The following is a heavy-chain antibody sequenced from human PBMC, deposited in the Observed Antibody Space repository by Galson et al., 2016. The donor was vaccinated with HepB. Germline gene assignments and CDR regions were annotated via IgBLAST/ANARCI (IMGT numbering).Heavy chain of an antibody. Sequence: SLRLSCAASGFTFSSFSMSWVRQAPGKGLEWVSSISRGSSYIYYADSVKGRFTISRDNVKNSLYLQMNSLRAEDTAVYYCVREFYGLDYWGQGTLVTVSS. CDR1: GFTFSSFS. CDR2: ISRGSSYI. J-gene: IGHJ4*02. D-gene: IGHD3-10*01. V-gene: IGHV3-21*01. CDR3: VREFYGLDY.